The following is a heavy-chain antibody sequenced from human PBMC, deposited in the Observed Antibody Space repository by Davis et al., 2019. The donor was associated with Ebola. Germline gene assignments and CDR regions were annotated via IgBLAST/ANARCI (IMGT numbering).Heavy chain of an antibody. J-gene: IGHJ5*02. V-gene: IGHV3-74*03. CDR2: INPDGRTT. D-gene: IGHD4/OR15-4a*01. Sequence: HTGGPLRPSFVAPGLTFTNNWIFWVRQAPGKGLVWVSSINPDGRTTTYADFVKGRFTTSRDNTKNTVFLQMKGLRVDDTAMYYCLTIRQPAWGQGTLVTVSS. CDR1: GLTFTNNW. CDR3: LTIRQPA.